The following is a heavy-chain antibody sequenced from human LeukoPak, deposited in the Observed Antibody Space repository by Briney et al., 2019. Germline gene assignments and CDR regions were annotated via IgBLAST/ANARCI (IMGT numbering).Heavy chain of an antibody. Sequence: PSETLSLTCTVSGGSISSYYWSWIRQPAGKGLEWIGRIHTSGSTNYNPSLKTRVTMSVDTSKNQLSLKVSSVTAADTAVYYCARDSGGVTYFSDYWGQGTLVTVSS. CDR2: IHTSGST. CDR1: GGSISSYY. V-gene: IGHV4-4*07. D-gene: IGHD3-16*01. J-gene: IGHJ4*02. CDR3: ARDSGGVTYFSDY.